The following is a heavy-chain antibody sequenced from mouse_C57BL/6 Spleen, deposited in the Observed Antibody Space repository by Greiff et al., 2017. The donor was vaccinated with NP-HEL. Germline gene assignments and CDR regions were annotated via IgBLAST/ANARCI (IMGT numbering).Heavy chain of an antibody. CDR1: GYTFTSYW. Sequence: QVQLQQPGAELVKPGASVKLSCKASGYTFTSYWMHWVKQRPGQGLEWIGMIHPNSGSTNYNETFKSKATLTVDKSSSTAYMQLSSLTSEDSAVYYWARNGLGAMDYWGQGTSVTVSS. V-gene: IGHV1-64*01. CDR3: ARNGLGAMDY. D-gene: IGHD3-3*01. J-gene: IGHJ4*01. CDR2: IHPNSGST.